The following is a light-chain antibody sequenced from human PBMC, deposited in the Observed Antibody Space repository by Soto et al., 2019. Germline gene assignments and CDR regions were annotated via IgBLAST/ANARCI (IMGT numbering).Light chain of an antibody. CDR3: QQANSFPFT. Sequence: DIQLTQSPVSVSASVGDRVTITCRASEDISSRLAWFQQKLGKAPKLLIYASSSLQSGVPSRFSGSGSGTDFTRTINSLQSEDFATYYCQQANSFPFTFGQGTKLE. V-gene: IGKV1-12*01. CDR2: ASS. CDR1: EDISSR. J-gene: IGKJ2*01.